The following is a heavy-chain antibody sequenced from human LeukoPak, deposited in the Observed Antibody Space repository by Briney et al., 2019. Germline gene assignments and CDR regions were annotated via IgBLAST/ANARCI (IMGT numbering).Heavy chain of an antibody. CDR3: ASADFYGSGSYYSGSCDY. D-gene: IGHD3-10*01. V-gene: IGHV3-30*04. CDR2: ISYDGSKE. Sequence: GGSLRLSCGASGFSFSSYAMHWVRQAPGKGLEWVAVISYDGSKEYYTDSVKGRFTISRDNSKNTLYLEMNSLRNEDTAVYYCASADFYGSGSYYSGSCDYWGQGTLVTVSS. J-gene: IGHJ4*02. CDR1: GFSFSSYA.